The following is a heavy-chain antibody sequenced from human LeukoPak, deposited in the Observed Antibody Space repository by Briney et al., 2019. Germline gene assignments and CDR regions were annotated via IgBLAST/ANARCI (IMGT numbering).Heavy chain of an antibody. CDR2: INWNGGST. J-gene: IGHJ4*02. CDR3: AKVLKPTGGGDFDY. D-gene: IGHD3-16*01. Sequence: GGSLRLSCAASGFTFDDYCMSWVRQAPGKGLEWVSGINWNGGSTGYADSVKGRFTISRDNSKNTLYLQMNSLRAEDTAVYYCAKVLKPTGGGDFDYWGQGTLVTVSS. CDR1: GFTFDDYC. V-gene: IGHV3-20*04.